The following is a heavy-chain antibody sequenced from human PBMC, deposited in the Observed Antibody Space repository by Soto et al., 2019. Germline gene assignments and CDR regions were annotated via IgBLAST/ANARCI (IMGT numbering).Heavy chain of an antibody. V-gene: IGHV3-48*03. CDR2: ISSSGSTI. CDR3: AREVHNCFDT. CDR1: GFTFSSYE. J-gene: IGHJ5*02. Sequence: PGGSLRLSCAASGFTFSSYEMNWVRQAPGKGLEWVSYISSSGSTIYYADSVKGRFTISRDNAKNSLYLQMNSLRDEDKAVYYCAREVHNCFDTWGQGTLVTVSS.